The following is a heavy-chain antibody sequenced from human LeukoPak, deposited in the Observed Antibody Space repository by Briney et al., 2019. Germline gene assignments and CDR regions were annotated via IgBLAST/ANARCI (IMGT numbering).Heavy chain of an antibody. Sequence: SQTLSLTCAVSGGSISSGGYSWSWIRQPPGKGLEWIGYIYHSGSTYYNPSLKSRVTISVDRSKNQFSLKLSSVTAADTAVYYCARVCNPGGYESSGYNDYWGQGTLVTVSS. CDR2: IYHSGST. CDR3: ARVCNPGGYESSGYNDY. V-gene: IGHV4-30-2*01. D-gene: IGHD3-22*01. J-gene: IGHJ4*02. CDR1: GGSISSGGYS.